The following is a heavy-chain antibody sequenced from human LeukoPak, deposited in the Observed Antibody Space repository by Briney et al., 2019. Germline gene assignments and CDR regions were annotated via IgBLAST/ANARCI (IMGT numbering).Heavy chain of an antibody. CDR3: AQGGEGATWFDP. Sequence: ASVKVSCKASGYTFTSYGISWVRQAPGQGLEWMGGIIPIFGTANYAQKFQGRVTITADESTSTAYMELSSLRSEDTAVYYCAQGGEGATWFDPWGQGTLVTVSS. V-gene: IGHV1-69*13. J-gene: IGHJ5*02. CDR2: IIPIFGTA. CDR1: GYTFTSYG. D-gene: IGHD1-26*01.